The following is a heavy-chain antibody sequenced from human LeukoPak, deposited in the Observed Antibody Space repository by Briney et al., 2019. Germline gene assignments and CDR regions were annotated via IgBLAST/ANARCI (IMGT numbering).Heavy chain of an antibody. V-gene: IGHV1-58*01. Sequence: GASVKVSCKASGFTFTSSAVQWVRQARGQRLEWIGWIVVGSGNTNYAQKFQERVTITRDMSASTAYMELSSLRSEDTAVYYCAALTNIYYDSSGYHFDYWGQGTLATVSS. D-gene: IGHD3-22*01. CDR2: IVVGSGNT. CDR1: GFTFTSSA. J-gene: IGHJ4*02. CDR3: AALTNIYYDSSGYHFDY.